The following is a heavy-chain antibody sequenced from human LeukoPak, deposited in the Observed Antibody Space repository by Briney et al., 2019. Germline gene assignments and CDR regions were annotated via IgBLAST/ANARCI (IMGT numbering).Heavy chain of an antibody. Sequence: PGGSLRLSCAASGFSFSDYYMAWIHQVPGKGLEWVSYISSSGSPVYYADSVKGRFITSRDNANSLYLQMNSLRAEDTAVYYCARVKHFGSGSYFGYFDYWGQGTLVTVSS. D-gene: IGHD3-10*01. CDR2: ISSSGSPV. J-gene: IGHJ4*02. V-gene: IGHV3-11*01. CDR3: ARVKHFGSGSYFGYFDY. CDR1: GFSFSDYY.